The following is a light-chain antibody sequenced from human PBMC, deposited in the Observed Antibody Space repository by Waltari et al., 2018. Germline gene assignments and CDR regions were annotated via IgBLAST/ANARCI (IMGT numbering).Light chain of an antibody. CDR2: EAS. CDR3: QQYKNSPWT. Sequence: EIQLTQSPSTLSLSLGDRVTITCRASQSISIWLAWYQQKPGKAPSLLIYEASNLESGVPSRFSGSGSGTEFTLTISSLQPDDFATYYCQQYKNSPWTFGQGTRV. V-gene: IGKV1-5*03. CDR1: QSISIW. J-gene: IGKJ1*01.